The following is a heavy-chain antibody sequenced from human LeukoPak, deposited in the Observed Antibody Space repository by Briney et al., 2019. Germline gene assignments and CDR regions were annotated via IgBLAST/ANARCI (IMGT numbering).Heavy chain of an antibody. V-gene: IGHV3-72*01. D-gene: IGHD6-6*01. CDR2: SKNKADGYTT. CDR1: GFTFSDHY. CDR3: VRVMEYSYDY. Sequence: GGSPRLSCAASGFTFSDHYMDWVRQAPGKGLEWVGRSKNKADGYTTEYAASVKGRFILSREDSKKSLYLQMNSLKTEDTAVYYCVRVMEYSYDYWGQGTLVTVSS. J-gene: IGHJ4*02.